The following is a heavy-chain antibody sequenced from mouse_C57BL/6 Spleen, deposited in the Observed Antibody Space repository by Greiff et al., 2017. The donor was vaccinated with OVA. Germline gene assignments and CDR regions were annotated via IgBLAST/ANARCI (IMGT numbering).Heavy chain of an antibody. Sequence: EVQRVESGGGLVKPGGSLKLSCAASGFTFSDYGMHWVRQAPEKGLEWVAYISSGSSTIYYADTVKGRFTISRDNAKNTLFLQMTSLRSEDTAMYYCARPGGSSYGYAMDYWGQGTSVTVSS. J-gene: IGHJ4*01. V-gene: IGHV5-17*01. CDR3: ARPGGSSYGYAMDY. CDR1: GFTFSDYG. CDR2: ISSGSSTI. D-gene: IGHD1-1*01.